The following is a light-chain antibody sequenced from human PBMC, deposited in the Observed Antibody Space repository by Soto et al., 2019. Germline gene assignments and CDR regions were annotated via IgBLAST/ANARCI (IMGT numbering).Light chain of an antibody. V-gene: IGLV1-44*01. Sequence: QSVLTQPPSASGTRGQIVNISCSGSSSNIVSNTVTWYQQLPGTAPNLLIYSTSQRSSGVPGRFSGSKSGASASLSISGLQSEDEADYYCAAWDDRLDVYVFGTGTKLTVL. CDR2: STS. CDR3: AAWDDRLDVYV. J-gene: IGLJ1*01. CDR1: SSNIVSNT.